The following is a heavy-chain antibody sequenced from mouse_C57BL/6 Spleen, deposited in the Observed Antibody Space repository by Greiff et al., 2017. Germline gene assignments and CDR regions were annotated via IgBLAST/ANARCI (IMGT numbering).Heavy chain of an antibody. CDR1: GYSITSGYY. V-gene: IGHV3-6*01. J-gene: IGHJ3*01. Sequence: EESGPGLVKPSQSLSLTCSVTGYSITSGYYWNWIRQFPGNKLEWMGYISYDGSNNYNPSLKNRISITRDTSKNQFFLKLNSVTTEDTATYYCARDEVAPAYWGQGTLVTVSA. CDR2: ISYDGSN. CDR3: ARDEVAPAY. D-gene: IGHD1-3*01.